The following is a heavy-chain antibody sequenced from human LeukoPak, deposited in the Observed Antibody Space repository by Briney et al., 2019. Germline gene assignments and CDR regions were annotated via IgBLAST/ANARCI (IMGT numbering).Heavy chain of an antibody. CDR1: GYTFTSYY. CDR2: INPSGGSA. J-gene: IGHJ4*02. V-gene: IGHV1-46*01. D-gene: IGHD2-15*01. CDR3: AREGGYCSGGSCYSGLDY. Sequence: ASVKVSCKASGYTFTSYYMHWVRQAPGQGLEWMGIINPSGGSASYAQKFQGRVTMTRDTSTSTVCMELSSLRSEDTAVYYCAREGGYCSGGSCYSGLDYWGQGTLVTVSS.